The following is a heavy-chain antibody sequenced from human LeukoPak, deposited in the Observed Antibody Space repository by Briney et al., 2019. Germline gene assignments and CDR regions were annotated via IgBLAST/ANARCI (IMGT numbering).Heavy chain of an antibody. V-gene: IGHV1-69*05. CDR1: GGTFSNLA. Sequence: SVKVSCKASGGTFSNLAISWVRQAPGQGLEWMGGIIPIFGTTIYAQKLHGRITITTDESTSTAYMELNSLRSEDTAVYYCATSSRIVVVPTAAAMTAFDIWGQGTVVTVSS. J-gene: IGHJ3*02. CDR2: IIPIFGTT. CDR3: ATSSRIVVVPTAAAMTAFDI. D-gene: IGHD2-2*01.